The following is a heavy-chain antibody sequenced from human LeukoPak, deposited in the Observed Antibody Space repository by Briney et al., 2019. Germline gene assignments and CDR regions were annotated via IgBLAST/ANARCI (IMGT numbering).Heavy chain of an antibody. CDR1: GYTFTSYY. Sequence: ASVKVSCKASGYTFTSYYMHWVRQAPGQGLEWMGWINPNSGGTNYAQKFQGRVTMIRDTSISTAYMELSRLRSDDTAVYYCARARKKGHYGDYTPFDYWGQGTLVTVSS. CDR2: INPNSGGT. V-gene: IGHV1-2*02. D-gene: IGHD4-17*01. CDR3: ARARKKGHYGDYTPFDY. J-gene: IGHJ4*02.